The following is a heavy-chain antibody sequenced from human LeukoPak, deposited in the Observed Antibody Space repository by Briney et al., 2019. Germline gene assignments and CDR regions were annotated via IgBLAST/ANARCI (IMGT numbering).Heavy chain of an antibody. CDR3: ARNGYTWASDS. D-gene: IGHD3-16*02. J-gene: IGHJ5*01. V-gene: IGHV3-7*01. Sequence: PGGSQRLFCAASVHLFRVYCMTWVRQAPGRGLEWVANMNPDRSNIKKGASIKGRFTISRDSAKNSLYLQMNSLRADDTALYYCARNGYTWASDSWGQGTLVTISS. CDR2: MNPDRSNI. CDR1: VHLFRVYC.